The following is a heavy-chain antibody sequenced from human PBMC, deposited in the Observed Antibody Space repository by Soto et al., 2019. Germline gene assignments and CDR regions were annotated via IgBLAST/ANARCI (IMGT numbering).Heavy chain of an antibody. CDR2: IYYSGST. CDR1: GGSISSYY. Sequence: SETLSLTCTVSGGSISSYYWSWIRQPPGKGLEWTGYIYYSGSTNYNPSLKSRVTISVDTSKNQFSLKLSSVTAADTAVYYCARGRPAAMFYYYYMDVWGKGTTVTVSS. D-gene: IGHD2-2*01. J-gene: IGHJ6*03. V-gene: IGHV4-59*01. CDR3: ARGRPAAMFYYYYMDV.